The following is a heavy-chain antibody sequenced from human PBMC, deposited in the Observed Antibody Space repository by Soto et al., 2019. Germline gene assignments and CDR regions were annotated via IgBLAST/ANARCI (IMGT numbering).Heavy chain of an antibody. V-gene: IGHV4-34*01. CDR1: GGSFSGYY. CDR2: INHSGST. J-gene: IGHJ3*01. CDR3: VSRTVIIFNAFDV. D-gene: IGHD2-21*01. Sequence: SETLSLTCAVYGGSFSGYYWSLIRQPPGKGLEWIGEINHSGSTNYNPSLKSRVTISLDTSKNQFSLKLRSVTAADTAVYYCVSRTVIIFNAFDVWGQGTMVTVSS.